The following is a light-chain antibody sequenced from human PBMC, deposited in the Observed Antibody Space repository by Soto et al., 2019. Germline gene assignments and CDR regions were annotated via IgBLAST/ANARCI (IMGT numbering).Light chain of an antibody. V-gene: IGKV3-20*01. J-gene: IGKJ1*01. CDR1: QSLGTNY. CDR2: DVS. CDR3: QQYDTSPWT. Sequence: EIVLTQSPGTLSLSPGERATLSCGTSQSLGTNYLAWYQQKPGQAPRLLIYDVSTSATGIPDRFSVSGSGAGFTLTISRLEPEDFALYFCQQYDTSPWTFGQGTKVDIK.